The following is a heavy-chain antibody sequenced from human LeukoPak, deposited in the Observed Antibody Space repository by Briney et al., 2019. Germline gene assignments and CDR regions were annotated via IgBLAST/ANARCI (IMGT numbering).Heavy chain of an antibody. CDR3: ARGRGGSSWSDAFDI. Sequence: ASVKVSCKASGYTFTGYYMHWVRQAPGQGLEWMGWINPNSGGTNYAQKFQGRVTMTRDTSISAAYMELSRLRSDDTAVYYCARGRGGSSWSDAFDIWGQGTMVTVSS. V-gene: IGHV1-2*02. D-gene: IGHD6-13*01. J-gene: IGHJ3*02. CDR1: GYTFTGYY. CDR2: INPNSGGT.